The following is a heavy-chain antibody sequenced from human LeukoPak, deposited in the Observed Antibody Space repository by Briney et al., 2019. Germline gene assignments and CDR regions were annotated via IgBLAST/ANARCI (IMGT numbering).Heavy chain of an antibody. J-gene: IGHJ3*02. Sequence: GGSLRLSCAATGFTFRGYWFHWVRQVPGKGLVWVSRINNVGSTTIYADSVKGRFTISRDNAKNSLYLQMNSLRVEDTAVYYCARDEYYYDSSGYYPDAFDIWGQGTMVTVSS. CDR2: INNVGSTT. V-gene: IGHV3-74*01. D-gene: IGHD3-22*01. CDR3: ARDEYYYDSSGYYPDAFDI. CDR1: GFTFRGYW.